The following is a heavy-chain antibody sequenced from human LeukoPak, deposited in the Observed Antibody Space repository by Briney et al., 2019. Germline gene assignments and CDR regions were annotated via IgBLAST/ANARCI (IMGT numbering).Heavy chain of an antibody. Sequence: SETLSLTCTVSGGSISSSSYYWGWIRQPPGKGLEWFGTIYYSGSTYYNPSVRSRVTMSVDTSKNQFSLRVSTVTAADTAVYYCASLRGYSSGLDYWGQGTLATVSS. D-gene: IGHD6-19*01. CDR2: IYYSGST. CDR3: ASLRGYSSGLDY. V-gene: IGHV4-39*07. J-gene: IGHJ4*02. CDR1: GGSISSSSYY.